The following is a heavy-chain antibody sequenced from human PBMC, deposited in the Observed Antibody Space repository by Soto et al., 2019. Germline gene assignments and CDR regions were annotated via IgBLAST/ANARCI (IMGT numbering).Heavy chain of an antibody. CDR3: ATGIDYGGNTNWFDP. Sequence: ASVKVSCKVSGYTLTELSMHWVRQAPGKGLEWMGGFDPEDGETIYAQKFQGRVTMTEDTSTDTAYMELSSLRSEDTAVYYCATGIDYGGNTNWFDPWGQGTLVTVS. J-gene: IGHJ5*02. V-gene: IGHV1-24*01. CDR1: GYTLTELS. D-gene: IGHD4-17*01. CDR2: FDPEDGET.